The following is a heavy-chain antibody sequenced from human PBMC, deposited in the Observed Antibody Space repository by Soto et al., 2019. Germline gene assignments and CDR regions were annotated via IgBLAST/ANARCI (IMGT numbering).Heavy chain of an antibody. CDR3: TSIGGDYGDYRHWYFDL. J-gene: IGHJ2*01. CDR1: GFTFSGSA. V-gene: IGHV3-73*01. CDR2: IRSKANSYAT. D-gene: IGHD4-17*01. Sequence: PGGSLRLSCAASGFTFSGSAMHWVRQASGKGLEWVGRIRSKANSYATAYAASVKGRFTISRDDSKNTAYLQMNSLKTEDTAVYYCTSIGGDYGDYRHWYFDLWGRGTLVTVSS.